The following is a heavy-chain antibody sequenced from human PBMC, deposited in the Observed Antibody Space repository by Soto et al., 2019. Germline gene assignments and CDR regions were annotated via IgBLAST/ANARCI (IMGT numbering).Heavy chain of an antibody. J-gene: IGHJ4*02. V-gene: IGHV3-30*18. D-gene: IGHD3-22*01. Sequence: GGSLRLSCAASGFTFSSYGMHWVRQAPGKGVEWVAVISYDGSNKYYADSVKGRFTISRDNSKNTLYLQMNSLRAEDTAVYYCAKGRRSADSSGYSRWDYWGQGTLVTVSS. CDR1: GFTFSSYG. CDR3: AKGRRSADSSGYSRWDY. CDR2: ISYDGSNK.